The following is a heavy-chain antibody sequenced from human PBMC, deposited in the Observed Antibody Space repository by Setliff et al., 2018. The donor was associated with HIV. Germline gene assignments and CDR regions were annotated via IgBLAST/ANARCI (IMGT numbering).Heavy chain of an antibody. D-gene: IGHD3-10*01. J-gene: IGHJ4*02. Sequence: SETLSLTCTVSGGSMSTYYWTWIRQPPGKGLEWIGNIYSSGSTSYNPSLKSRVTMSVDTSKNQFSLRMNFVTAADTAVYYCARGGGYAGSVSIQWGQGKLVTVSS. V-gene: IGHV4-59*01. CDR2: IYSSGST. CDR1: GGSMSTYY. CDR3: ARGGGYAGSVSIQ.